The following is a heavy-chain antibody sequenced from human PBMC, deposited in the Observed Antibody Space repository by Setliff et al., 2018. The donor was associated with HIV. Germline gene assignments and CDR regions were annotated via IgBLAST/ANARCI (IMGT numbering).Heavy chain of an antibody. V-gene: IGHV1-69*13. D-gene: IGHD3-10*01. CDR1: GDIFSRYG. J-gene: IGHJ4*02. CDR3: ATVFYYDSESFSLDY. CDR2: IIPLFGTT. Sequence: GASVKVSCKASGDIFSRYGISWVRQAPGQGLEWVGGIIPLFGTTNYALKFQGRVTMTANESTNTAHMELSSLRSADTAMYYCATVFYYDSESFSLDYWGQGMLVTVSS.